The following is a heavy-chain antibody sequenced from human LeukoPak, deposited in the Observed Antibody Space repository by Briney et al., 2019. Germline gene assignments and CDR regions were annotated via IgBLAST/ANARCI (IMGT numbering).Heavy chain of an antibody. CDR3: ARGSRDGYNLGYYMDV. D-gene: IGHD5-24*01. J-gene: IGHJ6*03. CDR1: GGSISSSSYY. CDR2: IYYSENT. V-gene: IGHV4-39*01. Sequence: SETLPLTCTVSGGSISSSSYYWGWIGQPPGKGLEWIGSIYYSENTYYNPSLKSRVTISGDTSKNQFSLKLSSVTAADTAVYYCARGSRDGYNLGYYMDVWGKGTTVTVSS.